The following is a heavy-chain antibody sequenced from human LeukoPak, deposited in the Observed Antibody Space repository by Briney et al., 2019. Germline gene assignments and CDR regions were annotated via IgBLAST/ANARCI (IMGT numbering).Heavy chain of an antibody. CDR1: GYTLTELS. V-gene: IGHV1-24*01. D-gene: IGHD1-26*01. CDR2: FDPEDGET. CDR3: ASRGSISGRYDFDY. Sequence: ASVKVPCKVSGYTLTELSMHWVRQAPGKGLEWMGGFDPEDGETIYAQKFQGRVTMTEDTSTDTAYMELSSLRSEDTAVYYCASRGSISGRYDFDYWGQGTLVTVSS. J-gene: IGHJ4*02.